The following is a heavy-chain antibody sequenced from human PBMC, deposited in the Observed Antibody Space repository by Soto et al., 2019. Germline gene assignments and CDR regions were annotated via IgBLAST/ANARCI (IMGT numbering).Heavy chain of an antibody. CDR1: GFPFSTSA. D-gene: IGHD1-26*01. J-gene: IGHJ6*02. CDR3: GKYSGSYPVYNGMNV. V-gene: IGHV3-23*01. Sequence: EVQLLESGGGLVQPGGSLRLSCAASGFPFSTSAMNWVRQAPGKGLEWVSIMSGTSDAAYYAESVKGRFTSSRDNSKNTLNLQMNSLGAEDTAVYYCGKYSGSYPVYNGMNVWGQGTTVTVSS. CDR2: MSGTSDAA.